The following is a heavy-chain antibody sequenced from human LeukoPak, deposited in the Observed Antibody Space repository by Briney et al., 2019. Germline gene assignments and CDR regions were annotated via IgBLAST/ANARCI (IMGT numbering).Heavy chain of an antibody. J-gene: IGHJ4*02. Sequence: SETLSLTCAVYGGSFSGYYWSWIRQPSGKGLEWIGEINHSGSTNYNPSLKSRVTISVDTSKNQFSLKLSSVTAADTAVYYCAGRGPRFDYWGQGTLVTVSS. CDR2: INHSGST. CDR3: AGRGPRFDY. CDR1: GGSFSGYY. D-gene: IGHD1-26*01. V-gene: IGHV4-34*01.